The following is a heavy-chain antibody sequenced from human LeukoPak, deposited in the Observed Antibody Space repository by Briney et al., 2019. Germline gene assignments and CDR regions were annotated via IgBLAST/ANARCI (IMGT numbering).Heavy chain of an antibody. J-gene: IGHJ3*02. D-gene: IGHD5-24*01. CDR2: ISSSSSTI. CDR3: ARNCGDGYNIGSFNI. Sequence: GGSLRLSCAASGFTFSSYGMIWVRQAPGKGLEWVSYISSSSSTIYYADSVRGRFTISRDNAKNSVYLQMNNLRANDTAVYYCARNCGDGYNIGSFNIWGQGTMVTVSS. V-gene: IGHV3-48*01. CDR1: GFTFSSYG.